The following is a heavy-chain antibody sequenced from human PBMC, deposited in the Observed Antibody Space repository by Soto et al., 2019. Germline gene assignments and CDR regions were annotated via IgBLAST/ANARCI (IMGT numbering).Heavy chain of an antibody. CDR2: IIPIFGTA. CDR1: GGTFSSYA. J-gene: IGHJ6*02. Sequence: YSVKVSCKASGGTFSSYAISWVRQAPGQGLEWMGGIIPIFGTANYAQKFQGRVTITADESTSTAYMELSSLRSEDTAVYYCARAEYCDSSGDGSRYEDYGRDVWGQ. V-gene: IGHV1-69*13. D-gene: IGHD3-22*01. CDR3: ARAEYCDSSGDGSRYEDYGRDV.